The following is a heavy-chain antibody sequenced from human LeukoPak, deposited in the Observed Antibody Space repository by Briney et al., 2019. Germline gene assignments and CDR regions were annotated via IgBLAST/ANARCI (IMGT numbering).Heavy chain of an antibody. CDR1: GGTFSSYA. CDR2: IIPTFGTA. Sequence: SVKVSCKASGGTFSSYAISWVRQAPGQGLEWMGGIIPTFGTANYAQKFQGRVTITADESTSTAYMELSSLRSEDTAVYYCAQNHYGGNPRLYYYYGMDAWGQGTTVTVSS. D-gene: IGHD4-23*01. V-gene: IGHV1-69*01. CDR3: AQNHYGGNPRLYYYYGMDA. J-gene: IGHJ6*02.